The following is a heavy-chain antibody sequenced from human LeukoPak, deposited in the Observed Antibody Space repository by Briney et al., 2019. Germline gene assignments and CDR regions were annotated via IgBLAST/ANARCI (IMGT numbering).Heavy chain of an antibody. CDR3: ARGVSSDWFSRDY. Sequence: PGGSLRLSCAASGFTFSSYAMHWVRQAPGKGLEWVAVISFSGSPEYYADSVKGRFTISRDNPKNTLYLQMNSLRPEDTAVYYCARGVSSDWFSRDYWGHGTLVTVSS. CDR1: GFTFSSYA. D-gene: IGHD6-19*01. V-gene: IGHV3-30*04. CDR2: ISFSGSPE. J-gene: IGHJ4*01.